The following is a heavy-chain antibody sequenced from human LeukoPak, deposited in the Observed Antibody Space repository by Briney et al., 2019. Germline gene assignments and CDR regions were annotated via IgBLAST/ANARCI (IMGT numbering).Heavy chain of an antibody. CDR3: ARRGVVPAAIAFDP. J-gene: IGHJ5*02. CDR2: INPNSGGT. D-gene: IGHD2-2*01. CDR1: GYTFTGYY. Sequence: ASVKVSCKASGYTFTGYYMHWVRQAPGQGLEWVGWINPNSGGTNYAQKFQGRVTMTRDTSISTAYMELSRLRSDDTAVYYCARRGVVPAAIAFDPWGQGTLVTVSS. V-gene: IGHV1-2*02.